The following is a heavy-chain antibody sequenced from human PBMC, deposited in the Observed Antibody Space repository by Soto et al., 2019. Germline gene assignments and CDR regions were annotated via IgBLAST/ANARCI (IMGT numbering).Heavy chain of an antibody. V-gene: IGHV1-46*01. D-gene: IGHD3-22*01. CDR3: ARGVYYSDTIDFPPHY. CDR1: GYTFANYY. J-gene: IGHJ4*02. CDR2: INPRSGSA. Sequence: GASVKVSCKTSGYTFANYYRHWVRQAPGQGLEWMGIINPRSGSATYAQKYQGRLTMTRDTSTSTVYMELSSLRSEDTAVYYCARGVYYSDTIDFPPHYWGQGTLLTVSS.